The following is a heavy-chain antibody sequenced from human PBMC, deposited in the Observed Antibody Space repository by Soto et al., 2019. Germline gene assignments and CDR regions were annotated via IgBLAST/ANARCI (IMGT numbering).Heavy chain of an antibody. J-gene: IGHJ4*01. Sequence: GESLKISSQSSGYTFSNFWIGWVRQLPGKGLEWRGIIYPGDHETRYSPSFHGKVTISADTSITTAYLQWRGLRASDTAMYFCARHLVGSTRGNFDYWGQGTLVTVSS. V-gene: IGHV5-51*01. CDR2: IYPGDHET. CDR1: GYTFSNFW. D-gene: IGHD2-2*01. CDR3: ARHLVGSTRGNFDY.